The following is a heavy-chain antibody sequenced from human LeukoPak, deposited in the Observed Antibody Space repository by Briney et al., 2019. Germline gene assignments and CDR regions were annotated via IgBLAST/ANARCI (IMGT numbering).Heavy chain of an antibody. J-gene: IGHJ4*02. Sequence: SETLSLTCTVSGGSISSYYWSWIRQPAGKGLEWIGRIYTSGSTNYNPSLKSRVTISVDTSKNQFSLKLSSVTAADTAVYYCARQGPVYYYDSSGYYSNWGQGTLVTVSS. CDR2: IYTSGST. CDR3: ARQGPVYYYDSSGYYSN. CDR1: GGSISSYY. D-gene: IGHD3-22*01. V-gene: IGHV4-4*07.